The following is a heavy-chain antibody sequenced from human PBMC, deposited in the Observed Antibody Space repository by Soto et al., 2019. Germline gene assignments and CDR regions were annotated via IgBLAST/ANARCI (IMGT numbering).Heavy chain of an antibody. CDR3: ATYRKFFQI. CDR1: GGYIRGGYYS. CDR2: IYNSGST. J-gene: IGHJ3*02. Sequence: QLQLQESGSGLVKPSQTLSLTCAVSGGYIRGGYYSWGWIRQPPGKGLEWIGFIYNSGSTYYNSSLKSRVTISVDRSKNHFFLNLASVTAADTAVYYCATYRKFFQIWGQGTKVTVSS. V-gene: IGHV4-30-2*01.